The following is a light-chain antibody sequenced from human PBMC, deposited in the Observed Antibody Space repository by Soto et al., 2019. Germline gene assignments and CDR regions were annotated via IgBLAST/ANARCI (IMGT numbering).Light chain of an antibody. CDR1: QSVLYSSNNKNY. CDR2: WAS. Sequence: IVMTQSPDSLAVSLGERATINCKSSQSVLYSSNNKNYFAWYQQKPGQPPKLLISWASTRESGVPDRFSGSGSGTDFTLTISSLQAEDVAVYYCQQYDSTPPTFGQGTKVDIK. J-gene: IGKJ1*01. CDR3: QQYDSTPPT. V-gene: IGKV4-1*01.